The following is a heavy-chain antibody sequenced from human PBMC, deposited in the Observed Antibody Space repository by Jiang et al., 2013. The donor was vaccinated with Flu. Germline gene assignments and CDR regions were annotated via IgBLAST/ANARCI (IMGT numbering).Heavy chain of an antibody. Sequence: CSVSGDSIRSRNYYWGWIRQPPGKGLEWIGSIYYSGNTYDNPSLKSRVTMSVDTSKNQFSLKVNSVTAADTAVYYCARLLYDSRGYYYFDYWGQGTPVTVSS. J-gene: IGHJ4*02. CDR2: IYYSGNT. CDR3: ARLLYDSRGYYYFDY. D-gene: IGHD3-22*01. V-gene: IGHV4-39*01. CDR1: GDSIRSRNYY.